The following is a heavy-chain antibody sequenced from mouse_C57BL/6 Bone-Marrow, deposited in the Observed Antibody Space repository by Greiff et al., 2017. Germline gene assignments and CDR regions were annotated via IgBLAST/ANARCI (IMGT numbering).Heavy chain of an antibody. D-gene: IGHD3-3*01. V-gene: IGHV1-66*01. CDR3: ARSEGWGYFDY. CDR1: GYSFTSYY. J-gene: IGHJ2*01. CDR2: IYPGSGNT. Sequence: VHVKQSGPELVKPGASVKISCKASGYSFTSYYIHWVKQRPGQGLEWIGWIYPGSGNTKYNEKFKGKATLTADTSSSTAYMQLSSLTSEDSAVYYCARSEGWGYFDYWGQGTTLTVSS.